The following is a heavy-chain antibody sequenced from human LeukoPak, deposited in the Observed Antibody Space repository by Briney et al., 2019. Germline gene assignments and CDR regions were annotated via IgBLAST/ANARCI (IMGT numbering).Heavy chain of an antibody. J-gene: IGHJ4*02. CDR3: ARDRTMVRGPLGY. V-gene: IGHV1-2*02. CDR1: GYTFTGYY. D-gene: IGHD3-10*01. Sequence: ASVKVSCKASGYTFTGYYMHWVRQAPGQGLEWMGWINPNSGGTNYAQKFQGRVTMTRDTSISTAYMELRSLRSDDTAVYYCARDRTMVRGPLGYWGQGTLVTVSS. CDR2: INPNSGGT.